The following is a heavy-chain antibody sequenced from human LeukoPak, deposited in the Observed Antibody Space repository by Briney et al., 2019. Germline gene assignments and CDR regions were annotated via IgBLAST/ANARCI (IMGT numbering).Heavy chain of an antibody. Sequence: SETLSLTCTVSGGSINSNYWSWIRQPAGKGLEWIGRMYASGSTDYNPSLKSRVTISVDTSKNQFSLKLSSVTAADTAVYYCARVGCSSTSCQYYYYYMDVWGKGTTVTVSS. CDR1: GGSINSNY. CDR3: ARVGCSSTSCQYYYYYMDV. V-gene: IGHV4-4*07. CDR2: MYASGST. J-gene: IGHJ6*03. D-gene: IGHD2-2*01.